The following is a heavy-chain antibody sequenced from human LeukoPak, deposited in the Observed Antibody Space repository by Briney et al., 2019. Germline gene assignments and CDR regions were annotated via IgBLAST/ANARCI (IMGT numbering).Heavy chain of an antibody. Sequence: GGSLRLSCAASGFTFSSYSMNWVRQAPGKGLEWISYITSSSSMYYADSVKGRFTISRDNAKNSLYLQMNSLRAEDTAVYYCARDQGIAAANWFDPWGQGTLVTVSS. V-gene: IGHV3-48*04. CDR1: GFTFSSYS. J-gene: IGHJ5*02. D-gene: IGHD6-13*01. CDR3: ARDQGIAAANWFDP. CDR2: ITSSSSM.